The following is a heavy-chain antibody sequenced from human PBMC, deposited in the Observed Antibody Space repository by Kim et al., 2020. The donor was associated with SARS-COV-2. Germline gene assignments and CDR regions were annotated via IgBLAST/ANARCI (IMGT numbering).Heavy chain of an antibody. V-gene: IGHV3-30*03. J-gene: IGHJ6*02. CDR3: AGPGIVATRYYYYGMDV. D-gene: IGHD5-12*01. CDR2: ISYDGSNK. CDR1: GFTFSSYG. Sequence: GGSLRLSCAASGFTFSSYGMHWVRQAPGKGLEWVAVISYDGSNKYYADSVKGRFTISRDNSKNTLYLQMNSPRAEDTAVYYCAGPGIVATRYYYYGMDVWGQGTTVTVSS.